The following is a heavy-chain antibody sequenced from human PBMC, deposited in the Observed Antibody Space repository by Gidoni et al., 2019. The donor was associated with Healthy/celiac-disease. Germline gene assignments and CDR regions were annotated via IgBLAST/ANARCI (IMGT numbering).Heavy chain of an antibody. V-gene: IGHV3-23*01. CDR3: AKFLYDCWSGYDYYYYGMDV. D-gene: IGHD3-3*01. J-gene: IGHJ6*02. CDR1: GFTCSSYA. Sequence: EVQRLEYGGGWLPPGGSLRPSCAASGFTCSSYATTWVRQAPGQGLGWVSAISGSGGSTYYADSVKGLFTISRDNAKNTLYLQMNSLRAEDTAVYYCAKFLYDCWSGYDYYYYGMDVWGQGTTVTVS. CDR2: ISGSGGST.